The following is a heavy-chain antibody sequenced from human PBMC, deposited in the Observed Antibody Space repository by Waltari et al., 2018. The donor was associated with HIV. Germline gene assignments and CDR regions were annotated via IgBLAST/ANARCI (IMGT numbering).Heavy chain of an antibody. V-gene: IGHV3-11*01. Sequence: QVQLVESGGGLVKPGGSLRLSCAASGLTFNDYYMSWIRQAPGKGLEWVSYISSSGSTIYYADSVKGRFTISRDNAKNSLYLQMNSLRAEDTAVYYCARDVSPELYYYYGMDVWGQGTTVTVSS. CDR3: ARDVSPELYYYYGMDV. CDR2: ISSSGSTI. J-gene: IGHJ6*02. CDR1: GLTFNDYY. D-gene: IGHD1-7*01.